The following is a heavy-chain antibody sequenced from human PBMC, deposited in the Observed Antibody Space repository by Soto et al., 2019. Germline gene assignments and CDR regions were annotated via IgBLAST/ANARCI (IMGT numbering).Heavy chain of an antibody. V-gene: IGHV1-8*01. D-gene: IGHD4-17*01. Sequence: QVQLVQSGAEVKKPGASVKVSCKASGYTFTSHDINWVRQATGQGPEWMGWMNSDSGHTGYAQKFQGRVTMTRNTAINTAYMELSSLKSEDTAVYYCARIGDPHYNYGMDVWGQGTTVTVSS. J-gene: IGHJ6*02. CDR2: MNSDSGHT. CDR1: GYTFTSHD. CDR3: ARIGDPHYNYGMDV.